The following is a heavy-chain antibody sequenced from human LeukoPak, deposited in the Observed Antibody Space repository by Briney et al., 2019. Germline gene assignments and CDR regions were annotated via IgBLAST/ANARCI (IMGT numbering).Heavy chain of an antibody. CDR1: GYTLTELS. Sequence: ASVTVSCTVSGYTLTELSMHWVRQAPGKGLEWMGGFDPEDGETIYAQKFQDRATMTTDTSTSTAYMELRSLRFDDTAVYYCARDFAWGSGGAPIDDNWLDPWGQGILVTVSS. J-gene: IGHJ5*02. D-gene: IGHD7-27*01. CDR2: FDPEDGET. CDR3: ARDFAWGSGGAPIDDNWLDP. V-gene: IGHV1-24*01.